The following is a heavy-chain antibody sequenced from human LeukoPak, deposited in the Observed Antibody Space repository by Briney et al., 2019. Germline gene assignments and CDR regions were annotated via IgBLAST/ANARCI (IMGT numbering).Heavy chain of an antibody. CDR1: GFTVSSNY. V-gene: IGHV3-66*01. CDR2: IYSGSST. CDR3: ARERGYSYGPRSGMDV. J-gene: IGHJ6*02. D-gene: IGHD5-18*01. Sequence: GSLRLSCAASGFTVSSNYMSWVRQAPGKGLEWVSVIYSGSSTYYADSVKGRFTISRDNSKNTLYLQMNSLRAEDTAVYYCARERGYSYGPRSGMDVWGQGTTVTVSS.